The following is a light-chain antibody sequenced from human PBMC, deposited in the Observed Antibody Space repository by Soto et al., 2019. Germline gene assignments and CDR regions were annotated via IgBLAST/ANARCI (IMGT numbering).Light chain of an antibody. CDR3: QQSYSTSWT. CDR1: QSVSSN. CDR2: GAS. V-gene: IGKV3-15*01. J-gene: IGKJ1*01. Sequence: EIVMTQSPATLSVCPGERATRSCRASQSVSSNLAWYQQKPGQAPRLLIYGASTRATGIPARFSGSGSGTEFTLTISSLQSEDFATYYCQQSYSTSWTFGQGTKVDIK.